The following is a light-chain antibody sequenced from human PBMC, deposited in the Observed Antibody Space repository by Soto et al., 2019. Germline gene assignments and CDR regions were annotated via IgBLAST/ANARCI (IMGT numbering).Light chain of an antibody. V-gene: IGKV1-39*01. J-gene: IGKJ5*01. CDR2: GAS. CDR1: QSISTY. CDR3: QQSYSTPIT. Sequence: DIQMTQSPSSLSASVGDRVTITCRASQSISTYLNWYQQKPGKAPNLLIYGASNLQSGVPSRFSGSGSGTDFTLTISSLQPEDFATYYCQQSYSTPITCGQGTRLEIK.